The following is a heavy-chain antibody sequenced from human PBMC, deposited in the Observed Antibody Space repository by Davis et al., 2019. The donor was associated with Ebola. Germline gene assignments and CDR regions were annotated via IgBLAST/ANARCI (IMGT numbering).Heavy chain of an antibody. CDR2: IWYDGSVK. CDR1: GFIFSNSP. J-gene: IGHJ3*02. V-gene: IGHV3-33*01. CDR3: ATRFSNSDGALDI. D-gene: IGHD1-7*01. Sequence: GGSLRLSCAASGFIFSNSPMHWVRQAPGKGLEWVGLIWYDGSVKYYGDSVKGRFTISRDNSKDSLYLQMTSLTVDDTAVYYCATRFSNSDGALDIWGQGTLVTVSS.